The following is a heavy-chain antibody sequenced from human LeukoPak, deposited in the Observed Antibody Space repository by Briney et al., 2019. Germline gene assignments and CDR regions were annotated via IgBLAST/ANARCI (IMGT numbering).Heavy chain of an antibody. D-gene: IGHD3-3*01. CDR1: GYTLTELS. Sequence: ASVKVSCKVSGYTLTELSMHWVRQAPGKGLEWMGGFDPEDGETIYAQKFQGRVAMTEDTSTDTAYMELSSLRSEDTAVYYCATDRITIFGVAHAFDIWGQGTMVTVSS. CDR3: ATDRITIFGVAHAFDI. V-gene: IGHV1-24*01. J-gene: IGHJ3*02. CDR2: FDPEDGET.